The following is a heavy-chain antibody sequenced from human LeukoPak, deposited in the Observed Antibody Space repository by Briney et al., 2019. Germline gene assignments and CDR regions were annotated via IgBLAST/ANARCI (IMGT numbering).Heavy chain of an antibody. CDR3: ARDTDSGSYYQDYYYTMDV. CDR1: GFTFSSYG. D-gene: IGHD1-26*01. CDR2: ISSSSTPI. Sequence: PGGSLRLSCAASGFTFSSYGMHWVRQAPGKGLEWVSYISSSSTPIFYADSVKGRFTISRDNAKNSLYLQMNSLRAEDTAVYYCARDTDSGSYYQDYYYTMDVWGQGTTVTVSS. V-gene: IGHV3-48*04. J-gene: IGHJ6*02.